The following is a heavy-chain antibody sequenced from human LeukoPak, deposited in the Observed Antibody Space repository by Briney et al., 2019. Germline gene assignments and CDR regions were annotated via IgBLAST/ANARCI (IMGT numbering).Heavy chain of an antibody. CDR2: ISAYNGNT. Sequence: TSVKVSCKASGYTFTSYGISWVRQAPGQGLEWMGWISAYNGNTNYAQKLQGRVTMTTDTSTSTAYMELRSLRSDDTAVYYCARPSSGTGYMDVWGKGTTVTVSS. V-gene: IGHV1-18*01. J-gene: IGHJ6*03. CDR3: ARPSSGTGYMDV. CDR1: GYTFTSYG. D-gene: IGHD3-10*01.